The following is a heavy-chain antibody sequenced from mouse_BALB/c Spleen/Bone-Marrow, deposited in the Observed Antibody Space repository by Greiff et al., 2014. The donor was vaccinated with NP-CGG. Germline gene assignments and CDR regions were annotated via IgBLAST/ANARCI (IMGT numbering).Heavy chain of an antibody. CDR1: GFSFTSYG. V-gene: IGHV2-9*02. CDR3: ASSYYGSSQFAY. J-gene: IGHJ3*01. CDR2: IWAGGNT. D-gene: IGHD1-1*01. Sequence: VQLQQSGPGLVAPSQSLSITCTVSGFSFTSYGVHWVRQPPGKGLEWLGVIWAGGNTIYNSALMSRLNINKDNSKSQVFLKMNSLQTDDTAMYYCASSYYGSSQFAYWGQGTLVTVSA.